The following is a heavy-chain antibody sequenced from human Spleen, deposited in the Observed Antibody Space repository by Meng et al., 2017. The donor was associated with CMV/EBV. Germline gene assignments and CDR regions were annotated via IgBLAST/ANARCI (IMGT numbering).Heavy chain of an antibody. J-gene: IGHJ4*02. V-gene: IGHV1-69*01. D-gene: IGHD4-17*01. CDR3: ARAYLTTAPYPDY. CDR1: GGSFSTHT. CDR2: LIAVFDKT. Sequence: QVQPVQSGAEVKKPGASVKVACKTSGGSFSTHTFSWVRQSPGQGLEWMGGLIAVFDKTKAAPRFQDRVTFTADESTSTAYMELSSLRSEDTAVYYCARAYLTTAPYPDYWGQGTLVTVSS.